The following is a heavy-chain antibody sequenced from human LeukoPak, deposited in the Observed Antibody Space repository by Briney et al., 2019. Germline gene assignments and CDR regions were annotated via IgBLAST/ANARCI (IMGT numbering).Heavy chain of an antibody. Sequence: PGGSLRLSCAASGFTFSNYAMSWVRQAPGKGLEWVSYISSSGSTIYYADSVKGRFTISRDNAKNSLYLQMNSLRAEDTAVYYCARDIVVVVAASGGHDAFDIWGQGTMVTVSS. J-gene: IGHJ3*02. V-gene: IGHV3-11*04. D-gene: IGHD2-15*01. CDR1: GFTFSNYA. CDR2: ISSSGSTI. CDR3: ARDIVVVVAASGGHDAFDI.